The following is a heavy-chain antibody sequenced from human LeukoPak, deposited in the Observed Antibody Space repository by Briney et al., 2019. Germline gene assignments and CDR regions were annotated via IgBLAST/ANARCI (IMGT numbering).Heavy chain of an antibody. D-gene: IGHD3-10*01. J-gene: IGHJ4*02. CDR3: AKDLVTGSLDY. V-gene: IGHV3-23*01. CDR1: GFTFSSYA. CDR2: ISGSGGSS. Sequence: GGSLRLSCTASGFTFSSYAMTWVRQAPGKGLEWVSSISGSGGSSYYADSVKGRFTISRANSENTLYLQMHSLRAEDTAVYYCAKDLVTGSLDYWGQGTLVTVSS.